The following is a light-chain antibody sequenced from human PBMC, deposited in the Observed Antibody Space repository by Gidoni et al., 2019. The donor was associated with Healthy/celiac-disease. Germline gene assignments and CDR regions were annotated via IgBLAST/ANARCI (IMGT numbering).Light chain of an antibody. J-gene: IGKJ5*01. CDR3: QQYYSTPPT. V-gene: IGKV4-1*01. Sequence: DIVMTQSPDSLAVSLCERATINCKSSQSVLYTTNNKNYLAWYQQKPGQPPKLLIYWASTPESGVPDRFSGSGSGTDFTLTISSLQAEDVAVYYCQQYYSTPPTFGQGTRLEIK. CDR1: QSVLYTTNNKNY. CDR2: WAS.